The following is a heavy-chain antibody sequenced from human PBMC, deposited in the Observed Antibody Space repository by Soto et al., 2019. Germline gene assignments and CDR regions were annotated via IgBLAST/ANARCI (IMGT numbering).Heavy chain of an antibody. CDR2: IYYSRST. D-gene: IGHD3-9*01. Sequence: QVQLQESGPGLVKPSETLSLTCTVSGGSISSYYWSWIRQPPGKGLEWIGYIYYSRSTNYNPSLNSRASVSIDTSTHQSSLKLSSVTAADTAVYYCARVRNLLTGYPGPFDYWGQGTPVTVSS. V-gene: IGHV4-59*01. J-gene: IGHJ4*02. CDR3: ARVRNLLTGYPGPFDY. CDR1: GGSISSYY.